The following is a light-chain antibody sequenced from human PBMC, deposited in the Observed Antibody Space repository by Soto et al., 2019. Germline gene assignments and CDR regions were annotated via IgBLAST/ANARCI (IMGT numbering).Light chain of an antibody. Sequence: EVVLTQSPGTLSLSPGERATLSCRASQSVSGNYFAWYQQKRGQSPRLLIYGSSDRATGITDRFSGSGSGTDFTLTITSVEPEDFAVYYCHQYGSSPPYTFGQGTKLEIK. J-gene: IGKJ2*01. V-gene: IGKV3-20*01. CDR2: GSS. CDR3: HQYGSSPPYT. CDR1: QSVSGNY.